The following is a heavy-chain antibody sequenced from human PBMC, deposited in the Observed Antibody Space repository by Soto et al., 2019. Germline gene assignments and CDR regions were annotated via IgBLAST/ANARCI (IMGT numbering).Heavy chain of an antibody. CDR3: ASPIFGVVSNWFDP. CDR1: GFTFSDYY. J-gene: IGHJ5*02. D-gene: IGHD3-3*02. V-gene: IGHV3-11*01. Sequence: GGSLRLSCAASGFTFSDYYMSWIRQAPGKGLEWVSYISSSGSTIYYADSVKGRFTISRDNAKNSLYLQMNSLRAEDTAVYYCASPIFGVVSNWFDPWGQGTLVTVSS. CDR2: ISSSGSTI.